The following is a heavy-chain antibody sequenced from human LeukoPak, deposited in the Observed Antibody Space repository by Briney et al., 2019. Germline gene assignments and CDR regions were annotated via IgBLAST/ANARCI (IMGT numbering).Heavy chain of an antibody. J-gene: IGHJ4*02. CDR1: GFTFSSYS. D-gene: IGHD2-15*01. CDR3: ARDRGPYCSGGSCYNY. CDR2: ISSSSSTI. V-gene: IGHV3-48*01. Sequence: PGGSLRLSCAASGFTFSSYSMNWVRQAPGKGLEWVSHISSSSSTIYYADSVKGRFTISRDNAKNSLYLQMNSLRAEDTAVYYCARDRGPYCSGGSCYNYWGQGTLVTVSS.